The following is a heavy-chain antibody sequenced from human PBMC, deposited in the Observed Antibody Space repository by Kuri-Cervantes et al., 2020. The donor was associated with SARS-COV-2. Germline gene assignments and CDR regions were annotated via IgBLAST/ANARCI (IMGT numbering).Heavy chain of an antibody. J-gene: IGHJ6*03. Sequence: GGSLRLSCAASGFTFSSYAMHWVRQAPGKGLEWVAVISYDGSNKYYADSVKGRFTISRDNSKNTLYLQMNSLRAEDTAVDYCARVFRGGSYYYYYYMDVWGKGTTVTVSS. D-gene: IGHD1-26*01. CDR2: ISYDGSNK. CDR3: ARVFRGGSYYYYYYMDV. CDR1: GFTFSSYA. V-gene: IGHV3-30-3*01.